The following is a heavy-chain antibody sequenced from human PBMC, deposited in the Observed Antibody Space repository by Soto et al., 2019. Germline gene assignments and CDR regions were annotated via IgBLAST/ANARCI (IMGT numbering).Heavy chain of an antibody. CDR2: IYYSGIT. CDR3: ARVHSYYYDSSGYSCDFDY. J-gene: IGHJ4*02. Sequence: SETLSLTCTVSGGSVSSGSYYGIWIRQPPGKELDWIGYIYYSGITNYNPSLKSRVTISVDTSKNQFSLKLSSVTAADTAVYYCARVHSYYYDSSGYSCDFDYWGQGTLVTVSS. V-gene: IGHV4-61*01. CDR1: GGSVSSGSYY. D-gene: IGHD3-22*01.